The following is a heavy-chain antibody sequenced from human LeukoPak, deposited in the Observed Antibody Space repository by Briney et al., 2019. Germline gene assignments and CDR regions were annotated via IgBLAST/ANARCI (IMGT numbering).Heavy chain of an antibody. CDR2: ISPYNGNT. V-gene: IGHV1-18*04. Sequence: ASVKVSCKASGYNFNTHGISWVRQAPGQGLEWIGWISPYNGNTNYAQKFQDRVSMTADTSTTTVYMEVRSLRSDDSAVYYCARGHDSSWFPVPDYWGQGTLVIVSS. CDR1: GYNFNTHG. CDR3: ARGHDSSWFPVPDY. J-gene: IGHJ4*02. D-gene: IGHD6-13*01.